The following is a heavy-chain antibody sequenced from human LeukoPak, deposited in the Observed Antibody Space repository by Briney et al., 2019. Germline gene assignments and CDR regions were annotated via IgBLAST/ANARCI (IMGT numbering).Heavy chain of an antibody. CDR2: ISGSGGST. CDR3: ARAIAAAGGAPGWYFDL. D-gene: IGHD6-13*01. Sequence: GGSLRLSCAASGFTFSSYAMSWVRQAPGKGLEWVSAISGSGGSTYYADPVKGRFTISRDNSKNTLYLQMNSLRAEDTAVYYCARAIAAAGGAPGWYFDLWGRGTLVTVSS. J-gene: IGHJ2*01. V-gene: IGHV3-23*01. CDR1: GFTFSSYA.